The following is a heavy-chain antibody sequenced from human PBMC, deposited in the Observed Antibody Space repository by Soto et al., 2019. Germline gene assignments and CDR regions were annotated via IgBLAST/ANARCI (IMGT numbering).Heavy chain of an antibody. Sequence: SETLSLTCAVYGGSFSGYYWSWIRQPPGKGLEWIGEINHSGSTNYNPSLKSRVTISVDTSKNQFSLKLSSVTAADTAVYYCARGARYSTGNPYYYYYYMDVWGKGTTVTVSS. V-gene: IGHV4-34*01. CDR3: ARGARYSTGNPYYYYYYMDV. J-gene: IGHJ6*03. CDR1: GGSFSGYY. CDR2: INHSGST. D-gene: IGHD2-15*01.